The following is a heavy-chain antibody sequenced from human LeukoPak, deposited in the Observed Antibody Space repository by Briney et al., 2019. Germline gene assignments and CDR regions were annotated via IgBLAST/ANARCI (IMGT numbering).Heavy chain of an antibody. J-gene: IGHJ4*02. CDR1: GGTFNSYA. V-gene: IGHV1-69*13. CDR3: AREVVYGGYCGGDCYYFDY. D-gene: IGHD2-21*01. CDR2: IIPIFGTA. Sequence: SVKVSCKASGGTFNSYAISWVRQVPGQGLEWMGGIIPIFGTANYAQKFQGRVTITADESTSTAYMELSSLRSEDTAVYYCAREVVYGGYCGGDCYYFDYWGQGTLVTVAS.